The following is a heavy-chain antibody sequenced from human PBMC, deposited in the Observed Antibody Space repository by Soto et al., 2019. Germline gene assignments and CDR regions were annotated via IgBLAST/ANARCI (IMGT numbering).Heavy chain of an antibody. CDR3: ARRTEATYSGGYSGYRRRGPNWFDP. Sequence: PSETLSLTCTVSGGSISSSSYYWGWIRQPPGKGLEWIGSIYYSGSTYYNPSLKSRVTISVDTSKNQFSLKLSSVTAADTAVYYCARRTEATYSGGYSGYRRRGPNWFDPWGQGTLVTVSS. CDR2: IYYSGST. J-gene: IGHJ5*02. CDR1: GGSISSSSYY. V-gene: IGHV4-39*01. D-gene: IGHD5-12*01.